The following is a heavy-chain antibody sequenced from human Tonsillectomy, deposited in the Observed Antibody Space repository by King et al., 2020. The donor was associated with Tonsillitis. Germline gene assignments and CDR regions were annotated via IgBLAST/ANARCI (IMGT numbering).Heavy chain of an antibody. J-gene: IGHJ5*02. V-gene: IGHV4-34*01. CDR2: SNHSGST. D-gene: IGHD6-13*01. CDR3: AREPGIAAAGDWFDP. Sequence: VQLQQWGAGLLKPSETLSLTCAVYGGSFSGYSWSWIRQPPGKGLEGIGESNHSGSTNYNPSLNSRVTISVDTSKNQFSLKRASVTAADTAVYYCAREPGIAAAGDWFDPWGQGTLVTVSS. CDR1: GGSFSGYS.